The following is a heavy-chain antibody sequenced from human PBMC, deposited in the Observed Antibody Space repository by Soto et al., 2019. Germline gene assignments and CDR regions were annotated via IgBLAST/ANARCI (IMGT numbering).Heavy chain of an antibody. CDR3: AANTYYYDSSGYFGYFDY. CDR2: IYYSGST. V-gene: IGHV4-31*03. D-gene: IGHD3-22*01. CDR1: GGSISSGGYY. J-gene: IGHJ4*02. Sequence: KPSETLSLTCTVSGGSISSGGYYWSWIRQHPGKGLEWIGYIYYSGSTYYNPSLKSRVTISVDTSKNQFSLKLSSVTAADTAVYYCAANTYYYDSSGYFGYFDYWGQGTLVTVSS.